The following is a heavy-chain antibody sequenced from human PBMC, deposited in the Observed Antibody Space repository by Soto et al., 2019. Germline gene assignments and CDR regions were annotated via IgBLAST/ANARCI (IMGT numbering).Heavy chain of an antibody. Sequence: QVQLVQSGAEVKKPGTSVKVSCKASGGTFSSYAISWVRQAPGQGLEWMGGIIPIFGTANYAQKFQGRVTITADESTSTAYMELSSLRSEDTAVYYCARGRRRYSSSTDAFDIWGQGTMVTVSS. V-gene: IGHV1-69*12. CDR1: GGTFSSYA. J-gene: IGHJ3*02. CDR3: ARGRRRYSSSTDAFDI. CDR2: IIPIFGTA. D-gene: IGHD6-6*01.